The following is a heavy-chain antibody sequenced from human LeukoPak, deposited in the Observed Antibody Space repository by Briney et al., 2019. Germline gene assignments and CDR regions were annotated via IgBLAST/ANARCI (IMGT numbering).Heavy chain of an antibody. CDR2: INRRGSPI. Sequence: PGGSLRLSCAASGFAFSTYSMNWVRQAPGKGLEWVSYINRRGSPIYYADSVKGRFTISRGNAKNSLYLQMNSLSAEDTAVYYCVRDPNALDYWGQGILVTVSS. CDR3: VRDPNALDY. CDR1: GFAFSTYS. J-gene: IGHJ4*02. V-gene: IGHV3-48*01.